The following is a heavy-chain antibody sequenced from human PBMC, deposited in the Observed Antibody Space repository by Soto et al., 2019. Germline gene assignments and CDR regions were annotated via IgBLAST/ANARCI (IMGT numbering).Heavy chain of an antibody. CDR1: GGTFTKYA. Sequence: QVQLLQSGAAVRKPGSSVKVSCKASGGTFTKYAITWVRQAPRQGLEWMGGIVPLPGTTNYAQKFRGRVTISAVDSTSTASLELSSLRSENPAVYSSASGVGGIGGRIEWPAYAFEVWGQGTMVIVSS. D-gene: IGHD3-10*01. CDR2: IVPLPGTT. V-gene: IGHV1-69*01. CDR3: ASGVGGIGGRIEWPAYAFEV. J-gene: IGHJ3*01.